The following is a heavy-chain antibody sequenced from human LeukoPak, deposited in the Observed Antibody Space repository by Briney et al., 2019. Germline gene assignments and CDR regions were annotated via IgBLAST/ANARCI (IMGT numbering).Heavy chain of an antibody. CDR1: GGSISGYY. CDR2: IYYSGST. J-gene: IGHJ5*02. CDR3: ARVIAAAGTEWFDL. V-gene: IGHV4-59*01. D-gene: IGHD6-13*01. Sequence: SETLSLTCTVSGGSISGYYWSWIRQPPGQGLEWIGYIYYSGSTNYNPSLNSLVTISVDTSKNQFSLKLSSVTAADTAVYYCARVIAAAGTEWFDLWGQGTLVTVSS.